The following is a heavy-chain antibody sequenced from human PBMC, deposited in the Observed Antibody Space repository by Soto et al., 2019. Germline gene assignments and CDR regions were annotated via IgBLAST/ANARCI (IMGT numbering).Heavy chain of an antibody. J-gene: IGHJ5*02. CDR3: AKSYYDFWSGCP. V-gene: IGHV3-23*01. CDR2: TSGSGGST. D-gene: IGHD3-3*01. CDR1: GFTFSSYA. Sequence: PGGSLRLSCAASGFTFSSYAMSWVRQAPGKGLERVSATSGSGGSTYYADSVKGRFTISRDNSKNTLYLQMNSLRAEDTAVYYCAKSYYDFWSGCPWGQGTLVTVSS.